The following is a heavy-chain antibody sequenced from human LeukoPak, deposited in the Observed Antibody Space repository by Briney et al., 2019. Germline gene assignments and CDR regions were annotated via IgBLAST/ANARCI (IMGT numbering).Heavy chain of an antibody. J-gene: IGHJ4*02. D-gene: IGHD2-2*02. Sequence: TGGSLRLSCAASGFTVSSNYMSWVRQAPGKGLEWVSVIYIGGSTYYADSVKGRFTISRDISKNTLYLQMNSLRAEDTATYYCARLGFVVPAVIFDYWGQGTLVTVSS. CDR2: IYIGGST. CDR1: GFTVSSNY. CDR3: ARLGFVVPAVIFDY. V-gene: IGHV3-53*01.